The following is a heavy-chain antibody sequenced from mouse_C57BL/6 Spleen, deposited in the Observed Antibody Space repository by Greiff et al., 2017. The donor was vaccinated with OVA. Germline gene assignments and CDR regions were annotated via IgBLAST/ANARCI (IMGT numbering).Heavy chain of an antibody. CDR2: IYPRDGST. CDR3: ASYYGSRYYAMDY. CDR1: GYTFTDHT. V-gene: IGHV1-78*01. Sequence: VQLQESDAELVKPGASVKISCKVSGYTFTDHTIHWMKQRPEQGLEWIGYIYPRDGSTKYNEKFKGKATLTADKSSRTAYMQLNSLTSEDSAVYFCASYYGSRYYAMDYWGQGTSVTVSS. J-gene: IGHJ4*01. D-gene: IGHD1-1*01.